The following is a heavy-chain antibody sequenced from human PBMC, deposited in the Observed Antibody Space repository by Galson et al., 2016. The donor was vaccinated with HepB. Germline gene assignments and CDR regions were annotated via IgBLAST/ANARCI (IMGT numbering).Heavy chain of an antibody. Sequence: SLRLSCAASGFTFSNYVMSWVRQAPGKGLVWVSSISGTSGSTYYADSFKGRVTISRDNSKSTLYVQLNNLRADDAAVYYCAKAGSVAGIVGVTLRSHFDYWGQGTLVTVSS. J-gene: IGHJ4*02. V-gene: IGHV3-23*01. CDR1: GFTFSNYV. D-gene: IGHD1-26*01. CDR2: ISGTSGST. CDR3: AKAGSVAGIVGVTLRSHFDY.